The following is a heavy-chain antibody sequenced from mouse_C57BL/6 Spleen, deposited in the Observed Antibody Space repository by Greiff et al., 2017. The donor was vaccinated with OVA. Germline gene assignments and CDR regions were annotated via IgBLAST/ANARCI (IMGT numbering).Heavy chain of an antibody. Sequence: EVKLVESGGGLVKPGGSLKLSCAASGFTFSDYGMHWVRQAPEKGLEWVAYISSGSSTIYYADTVKGRFTISRDNAKNTLFLQMTSLRSEDTAMYYCAGSNYPPFAYWGQGTLVTVSA. V-gene: IGHV5-17*01. CDR2: ISSGSSTI. CDR1: GFTFSDYG. D-gene: IGHD2-5*01. J-gene: IGHJ3*01. CDR3: AGSNYPPFAY.